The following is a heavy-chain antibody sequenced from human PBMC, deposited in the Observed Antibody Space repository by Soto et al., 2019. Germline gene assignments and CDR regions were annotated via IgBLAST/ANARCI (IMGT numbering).Heavy chain of an antibody. CDR3: ARDRGSGSYLAFDI. CDR1: DGSISSYY. J-gene: IGHJ3*02. CDR2: IYYSGST. D-gene: IGHD3-10*01. Sequence: PSETLSLTCTVSDGSISSYYWSWIRQPPGKGLEWIGYIYYSGSTNYNPSLKSRVTISVDTSKNQFSLKLSSVTAADTAVYYCARDRGSGSYLAFDIWGQGTMVTVSS. V-gene: IGHV4-59*12.